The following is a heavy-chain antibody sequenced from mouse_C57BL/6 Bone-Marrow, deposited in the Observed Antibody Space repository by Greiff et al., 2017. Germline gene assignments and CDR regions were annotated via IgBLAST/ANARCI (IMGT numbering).Heavy chain of an antibody. D-gene: IGHD2-14*01. J-gene: IGHJ4*01. Sequence: QVQLQQPGAELVKPGASVKLSCKASGYTFTSYWMHWVKQRPGQGLEWIGMIHPNSGSTNYNEKFKSKATLTVDKSSSTAYMQLSSLTSEDSAVYVCAREGVRRGGYAMDDWGQGTAVTVSS. V-gene: IGHV1-64*01. CDR2: IHPNSGST. CDR1: GYTFTSYW. CDR3: AREGVRRGGYAMDD.